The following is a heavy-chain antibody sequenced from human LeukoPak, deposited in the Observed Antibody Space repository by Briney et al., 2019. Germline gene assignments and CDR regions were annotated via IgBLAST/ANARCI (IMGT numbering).Heavy chain of an antibody. Sequence: GGFLRLSCAASGFTFSSYWMTWVRQAPGKGLEWVANIKQHGNEKYYVDSVKGRFTISRDDAKTSVYLQMNSLRAEDTAVYYCVRDNPRQQGFAYWGQGTLVTVSS. CDR2: IKQHGNEK. CDR1: GFTFSSYW. CDR3: VRDNPRQQGFAY. J-gene: IGHJ4*02. V-gene: IGHV3-7*03. D-gene: IGHD6-13*01.